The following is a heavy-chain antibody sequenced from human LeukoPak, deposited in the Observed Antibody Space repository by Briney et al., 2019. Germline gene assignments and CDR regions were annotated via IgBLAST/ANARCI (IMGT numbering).Heavy chain of an antibody. CDR2: INHSGST. CDR3: ARPTVTYAFDI. CDR1: GGSFSGYY. V-gene: IGHV4-34*01. J-gene: IGHJ3*02. D-gene: IGHD4-17*01. Sequence: PSETLSLTCAVYGGSFSGYYWGWIRQPPGKGREWIGEINHSGSTNYNPSLKSRVTISVDTSKNQFSLKLSSVTAADTAVYYCARPTVTYAFDIWGQGTMVTVSS.